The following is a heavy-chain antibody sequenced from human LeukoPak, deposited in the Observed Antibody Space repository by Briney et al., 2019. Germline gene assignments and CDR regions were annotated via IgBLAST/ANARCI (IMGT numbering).Heavy chain of an antibody. V-gene: IGHV3-11*01. CDR1: GFTFGDFY. D-gene: IGHD3-10*01. CDR2: ISSTGSSI. Sequence: GGSLRLSCAASGFTFGDFYMTWIRQAPGKGPEWVSFISSTGSSIYYADSVKGRFTISRDNDENSLFLHMTSLRVEDTAVYYCARQLMIRGVNVFDSWGQGTLAIVSS. CDR3: ARQLMIRGVNVFDS. J-gene: IGHJ4*02.